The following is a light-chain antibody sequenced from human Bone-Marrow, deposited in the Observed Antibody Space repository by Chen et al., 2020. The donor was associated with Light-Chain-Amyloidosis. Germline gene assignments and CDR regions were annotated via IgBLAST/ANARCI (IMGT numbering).Light chain of an antibody. CDR2: RDT. J-gene: IGLJ2*01. V-gene: IGLV3-25*03. Sequence: SYELTQPPSVSVSPGQTAMITCSGDDLPTKYAYWYQQKPGQAPVLVIHRDTERPLGISERFSGSSSGTTATLTISGVQAEDEADYHCQSADSSGTYEVIFGGGTKLTVL. CDR1: DLPTKY. CDR3: QSADSSGTYEVI.